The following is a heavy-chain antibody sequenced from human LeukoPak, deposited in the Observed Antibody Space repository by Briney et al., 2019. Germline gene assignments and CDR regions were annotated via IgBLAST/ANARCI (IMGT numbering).Heavy chain of an antibody. J-gene: IGHJ3*02. V-gene: IGHV3-21*01. D-gene: IGHD3-10*01. CDR2: ISSSSSYI. CDR3: ARDQSIWFGDHDAFDI. CDR1: GFTFSSYS. Sequence: GGSVRLSCAACGFTFSSYSMKWVRQARGKGVEGVASISSSSSYIYYADSVKRRFTISRDDAKNSLYLQMNSLRAEDTAVYYCARDQSIWFGDHDAFDIWGQGTMVTVSS.